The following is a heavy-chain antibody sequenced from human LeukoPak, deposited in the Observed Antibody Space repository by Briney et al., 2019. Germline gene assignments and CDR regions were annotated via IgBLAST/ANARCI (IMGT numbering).Heavy chain of an antibody. D-gene: IGHD3-22*01. CDR2: ISVRSNYI. CDR3: VRLRRNSDTSGFYYYYDF. J-gene: IGHJ4*02. Sequence: GGSLRLSCLASGYTFSSYSINWVRQAPGKGLEWVSSISVRSNYIYYSDSVRGRFRISRDDARDSLYLQMNSLRAEDTAVYYCVRLRRNSDTSGFYYYYDFWGQGTLVTVSS. V-gene: IGHV3-21*01. CDR1: GYTFSSYS.